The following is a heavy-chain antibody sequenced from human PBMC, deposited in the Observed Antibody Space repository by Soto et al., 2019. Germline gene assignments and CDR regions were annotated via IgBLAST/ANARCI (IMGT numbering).Heavy chain of an antibody. CDR2: IWFDGSKK. J-gene: IGHJ6*02. Sequence: QMQLVESGGGVVQPGRSLRLSCAASGFTFRSYGIHWVRQAPGKGLEWVALIWFDGSKKSYVDSVKARFAVSRDNSKNTLYLQMNSLRVEDTAVYYCARDRLVPYGYGMDVWGQGTTVTVSS. V-gene: IGHV3-33*01. CDR1: GFTFRSYG. CDR3: ARDRLVPYGYGMDV. D-gene: IGHD2-2*01.